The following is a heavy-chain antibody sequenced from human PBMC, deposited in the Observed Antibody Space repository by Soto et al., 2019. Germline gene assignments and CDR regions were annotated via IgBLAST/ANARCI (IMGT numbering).Heavy chain of an antibody. V-gene: IGHV3-48*02. J-gene: IGHJ4*02. CDR1: GFTFSDYS. CDR2: ISSSSYTI. CDR3: ARQRERFLEWFPHDH. Sequence: PGGSLRLSCAASGFTFSDYSMDWVRQAPGKGLEWLSYISSSSYTIYYADSVKGRFTISRDNAKNSLYLQMNSLRDEDTAIYYCARQRERFLEWFPHDHWGQGTLVTVSS. D-gene: IGHD3-3*01.